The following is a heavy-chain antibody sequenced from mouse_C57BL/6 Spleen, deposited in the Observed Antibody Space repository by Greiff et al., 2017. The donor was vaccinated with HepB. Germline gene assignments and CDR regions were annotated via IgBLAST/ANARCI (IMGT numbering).Heavy chain of an antibody. V-gene: IGHV1-81*01. CDR2: IYPRSGNT. Sequence: QVQLQQSGAELARPGASVKLSCKASGYTFTSYGISWVKRRTGQGLEWIGEIYPRSGNTYYNEQFKGKATLTADKSSSHAYMELRSLASVDSAVFFCSIGGSNSPHLHFDVWGKGTTVTVSS. CDR3: SIGGSNSPHLHFDV. D-gene: IGHD2-5*01. J-gene: IGHJ1*03. CDR1: GYTFTSYG.